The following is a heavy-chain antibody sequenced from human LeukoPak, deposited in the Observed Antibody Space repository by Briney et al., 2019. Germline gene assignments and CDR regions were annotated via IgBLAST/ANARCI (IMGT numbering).Heavy chain of an antibody. J-gene: IGHJ4*02. V-gene: IGHV3-21*01. D-gene: IGHD6-13*01. CDR2: INILSNYI. CDR1: GFTFSRHT. CDR3: ARDSHSSSWYSEFDY. Sequence: GGSLRLSCAASGFTFSRHTMNWVRQAPGKGLEWVSSINILSNYIYYADSVKDRFTISRDNAKNSLYLQMNSLRAEDTAVYYCARDSHSSSWYSEFDYWGQGTLVTVSS.